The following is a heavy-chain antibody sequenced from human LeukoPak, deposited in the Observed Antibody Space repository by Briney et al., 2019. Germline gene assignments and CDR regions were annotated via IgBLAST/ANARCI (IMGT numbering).Heavy chain of an antibody. J-gene: IGHJ6*02. CDR3: ASPSRGGDYYAMDV. Sequence: GGSLEISFQGSGYRFTYYWNAWVRPGPGKGLEWMGIIYPAASDTRYSPSFQRQVTISADRSISNAYLQWSSLKASDTAMYYCASPSRGGDYYAMDVLVQGTTVTVSS. D-gene: IGHD3-10*01. V-gene: IGHV5-51*01. CDR1: GYRFTYYW. CDR2: IYPAASDT.